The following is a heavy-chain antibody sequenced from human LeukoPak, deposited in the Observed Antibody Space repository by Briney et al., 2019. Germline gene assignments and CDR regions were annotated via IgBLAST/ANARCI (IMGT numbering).Heavy chain of an antibody. CDR3: VQEINRGDRRYFDY. V-gene: IGHV3-74*01. D-gene: IGHD1-14*01. J-gene: IGHJ4*02. CDR2: INSDGSNT. Sequence: PGGSLRLSCAASGFTFSTYWMHWVRQAPGKGLVWVSRINSDGSNTNYADSVKGRFTISRDNAKNTLYLQMDSLRAEDTAVYYCVQEINRGDRRYFDYWGQGTLVTVSS. CDR1: GFTFSTYW.